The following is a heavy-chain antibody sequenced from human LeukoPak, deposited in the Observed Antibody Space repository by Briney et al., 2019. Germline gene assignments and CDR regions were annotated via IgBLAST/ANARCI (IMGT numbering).Heavy chain of an antibody. V-gene: IGHV1-69*01. CDR1: LGTFSSYA. Sequence: GSSVKVSRKPSLGTFSSYAIRWVRQAPGQGLEWMGGIIPIFGTANYPQKFQGRVTITADESTSTAYMELSSLRSEDTAVYYCARDLEYSYGYGGILGYWGQGTLVTVSS. CDR2: IIPIFGTA. J-gene: IGHJ4*02. CDR3: ARDLEYSYGYGGILGY. D-gene: IGHD5-18*01.